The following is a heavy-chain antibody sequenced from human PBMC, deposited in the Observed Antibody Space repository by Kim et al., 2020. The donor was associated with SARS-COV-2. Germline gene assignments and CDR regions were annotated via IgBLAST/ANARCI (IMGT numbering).Heavy chain of an antibody. CDR1: GFPFSDYA. CDR2: TTRSGNAS. V-gene: IGHV3-64D*06. J-gene: IGHJ4*02. D-gene: IGHD1-7*01. Sequence: GGSLRLSCSASGFPFSDYAMHWVRRAPGKGLQYVSATTRSGNASFYADSVEGRFTMSRDNSKNTLYLQMNGLRDEDTSVYYCVEYGRNYGAVHWGQGTLVVVSS. CDR3: VEYGRNYGAVH.